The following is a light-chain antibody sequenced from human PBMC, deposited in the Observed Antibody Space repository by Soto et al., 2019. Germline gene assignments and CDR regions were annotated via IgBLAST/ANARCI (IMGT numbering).Light chain of an antibody. Sequence: MTQSPATVSASTGDGVTLSCRAAQDVTTNFAWYQLKPGQPPRLLIHDTSTRATGVPARFRGCGSGTEFTLSISGLQSEDFAVYFCQQYNNWPFTFGQGTKVDIK. CDR1: QDVTTN. CDR2: DTS. V-gene: IGKV3-15*01. J-gene: IGKJ3*01. CDR3: QQYNNWPFT.